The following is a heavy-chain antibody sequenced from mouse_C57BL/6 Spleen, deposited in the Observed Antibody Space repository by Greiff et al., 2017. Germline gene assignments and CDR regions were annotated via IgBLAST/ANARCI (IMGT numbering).Heavy chain of an antibody. V-gene: IGHV5-6*01. CDR3: ARDYDGYFGY. Sequence: EVMLVESGGDLVKPGGSLKLSCAASGFTFSSYGMSWVRQTPDKRLEWVATISSGGSYTYYPDSVKGRFTLSRDNAKNTLYLQMSSLKSEDTAMYYCARDYDGYFGYWGQGTTLTVSS. D-gene: IGHD2-4*01. J-gene: IGHJ2*01. CDR2: ISSGGSYT. CDR1: GFTFSSYG.